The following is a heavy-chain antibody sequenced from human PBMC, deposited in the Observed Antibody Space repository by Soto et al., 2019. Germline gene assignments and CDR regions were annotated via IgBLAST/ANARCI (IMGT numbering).Heavy chain of an antibody. D-gene: IGHD5-18*01. V-gene: IGHV4-39*01. Sequence: QLQLQESGPGLVKPSETLSLTCTVSGGSISSSSYYWGWIRQPPGKGLEWIGSIYYSGSTYYNPSLKSRVTISVDTSKNQFSLKLSSVTAADTAVYYCARLYDGTAMVHYYYYYMDVWGKGTTVTVSS. CDR3: ARLYDGTAMVHYYYYYMDV. CDR2: IYYSGST. J-gene: IGHJ6*03. CDR1: GGSISSSSYY.